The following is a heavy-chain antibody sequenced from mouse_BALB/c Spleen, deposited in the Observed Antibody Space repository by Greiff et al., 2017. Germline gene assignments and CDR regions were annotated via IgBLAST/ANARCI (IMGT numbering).Heavy chain of an antibody. J-gene: IGHJ2*01. CDR1: GYTFTSYW. V-gene: IGHV1S81*02. CDR3: ARGDSSGYVYYFDY. D-gene: IGHD3-2*01. CDR2: INPSNGRT. Sequence: QVHVKQPGAELVKPGASVKLSCKASGYTFTSYWMHWVKQRPGQGLEWIGEINPSNGRTNYNEKFKSKATLTVDKSSSTAYMQLSSLTSEDSAVYYCARGDSSGYVYYFDYWGQGTTLTVSS.